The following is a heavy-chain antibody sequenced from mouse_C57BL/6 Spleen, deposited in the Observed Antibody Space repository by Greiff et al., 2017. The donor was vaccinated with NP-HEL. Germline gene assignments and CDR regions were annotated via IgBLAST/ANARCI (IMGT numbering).Heavy chain of an antibody. Sequence: EVQLVESGEGLVKPGGSLKLSCAASGFTFSSYAMSWVRQTPEKRLEWVAYISSGGDYIYYADTVKGRFTISRDNARNTLYLQMSSLKSEDTAMDYRTRGRDYDGLYYAMDYWGQGTSDTVSS. V-gene: IGHV5-9-1*02. D-gene: IGHD2-4*01. J-gene: IGHJ4*01. CDR3: TRGRDYDGLYYAMDY. CDR1: GFTFSSYA. CDR2: ISSGGDYI.